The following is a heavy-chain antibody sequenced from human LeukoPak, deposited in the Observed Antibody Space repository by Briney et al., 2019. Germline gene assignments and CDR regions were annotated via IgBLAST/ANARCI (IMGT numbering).Heavy chain of an antibody. J-gene: IGHJ4*02. CDR1: GFTFSSYA. V-gene: IGHV3-23*01. Sequence: PGGSLRLSCAASGFTFSSYAMSWVRQAPGKGLEWVSAISGSGGSTCYADSVKGRFAISRDNSKNTLYLQMNSLRAEDTAVYYCAKSSYDYIWGSYRYYFDYWGQGTLVTVSS. CDR2: ISGSGGST. D-gene: IGHD3-16*02. CDR3: AKSSYDYIWGSYRYYFDY.